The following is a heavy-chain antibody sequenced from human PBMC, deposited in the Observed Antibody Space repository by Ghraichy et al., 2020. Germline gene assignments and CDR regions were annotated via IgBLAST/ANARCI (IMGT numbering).Heavy chain of an antibody. Sequence: SETLSLTCTVSGGSISSYQWSWIRQAAGKRMEWIGRIYISGTTNYNPSLKSRVTMSVDRSTNQISLRLYSVTAADTAVYYCSCGNYFDSSGPFDYWGQGTLLTVSS. J-gene: IGHJ4*02. CDR1: GGSISSYQ. CDR3: SCGNYFDSSGPFDY. V-gene: IGHV4-4*07. D-gene: IGHD3-22*01. CDR2: IYISGTT.